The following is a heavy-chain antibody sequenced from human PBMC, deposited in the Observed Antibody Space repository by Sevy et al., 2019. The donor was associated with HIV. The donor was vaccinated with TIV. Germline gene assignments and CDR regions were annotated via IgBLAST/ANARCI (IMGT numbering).Heavy chain of an antibody. V-gene: IGHV3-33*01. CDR1: GFTFSDYA. Sequence: GGSLRLSCAASGFTFSDYAMHWVRQAPGKGLEWVAIIWSDGAYQYHGDSVKGRFTISRDNPKNTLYLQMNSLRVDDTAVYFCARGEYYYDNAAYYAFDSWGQGTLVTVSS. J-gene: IGHJ4*02. CDR3: ARGEYYYDNAAYYAFDS. CDR2: IWSDGAYQ. D-gene: IGHD3-22*01.